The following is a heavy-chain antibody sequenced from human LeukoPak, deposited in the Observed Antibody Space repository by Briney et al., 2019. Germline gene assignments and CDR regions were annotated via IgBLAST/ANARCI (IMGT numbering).Heavy chain of an antibody. Sequence: SGTLSLTCAVSGGPISSSNRWSWVRQPPGKGLEWIGEIYHSGSTNYNPSLKSRVTISVDKSKNQFSLKLSSVTAADTAVYYCARGYDSSAYYPFNYWGQGTLVTVSS. V-gene: IGHV4-4*02. CDR1: GGPISSSNR. CDR2: IYHSGST. CDR3: ARGYDSSAYYPFNY. J-gene: IGHJ4*02. D-gene: IGHD3-22*01.